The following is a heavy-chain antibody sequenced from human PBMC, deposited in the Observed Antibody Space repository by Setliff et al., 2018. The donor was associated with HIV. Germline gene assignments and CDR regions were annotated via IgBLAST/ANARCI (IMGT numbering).Heavy chain of an antibody. J-gene: IGHJ5*02. CDR1: GYSFTSYW. CDR3: ASGSGIDWFDP. D-gene: IGHD3-10*01. Sequence: PGESLKISCKGSGYSFTSYWIAWVRQTPGKGLEWMGIIYPGDADTRYSPSFQGQVTISADKSISAVYLQWDSLKASDSAIYYCASGSGIDWFDPWGQGTLVTVSS. CDR2: IYPGDADT. V-gene: IGHV5-51*01.